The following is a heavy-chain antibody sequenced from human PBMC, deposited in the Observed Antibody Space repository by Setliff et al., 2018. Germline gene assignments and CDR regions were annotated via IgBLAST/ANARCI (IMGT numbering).Heavy chain of an antibody. J-gene: IGHJ3*02. D-gene: IGHD3-16*01. Sequence: GGSLRLSCAASGFAFNRHGMNWVRQVPGKGLEWVSTINWDGRTTGYTDSVKGRFTISRDNAKNSLYLQMNSLRAEDTALYHCTLFGDLDTVDTWGQGTMVTVSS. V-gene: IGHV3-20*01. CDR2: INWDGRTT. CDR3: TLFGDLDTVDT. CDR1: GFAFNRHG.